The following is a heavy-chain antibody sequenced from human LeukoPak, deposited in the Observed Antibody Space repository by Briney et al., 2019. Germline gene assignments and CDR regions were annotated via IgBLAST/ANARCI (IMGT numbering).Heavy chain of an antibody. CDR2: INPSGGST. CDR3: ATTFPGIAADY. D-gene: IGHD6-13*01. CDR1: GYTFTSYY. Sequence: GASVKVSCKASGYTFTSYYMHWVRQAPGQGLEWMGIINPSGGSTSYAQKFQGRVTMTRDMSTSTVYMELSSLRSEDTAVYYCATTFPGIAADYWGQGTLVTVSS. V-gene: IGHV1-46*01. J-gene: IGHJ4*02.